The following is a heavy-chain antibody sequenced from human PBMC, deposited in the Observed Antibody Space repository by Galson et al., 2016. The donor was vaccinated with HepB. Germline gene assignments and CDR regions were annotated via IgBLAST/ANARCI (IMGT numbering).Heavy chain of an antibody. Sequence: SLRLSCAASGFPFSNYWMHWVRQAPGKGPVWVSRINSDGSSTTYADSVKGRFTVSRDNAKNTLYLQMNSLRAEVTALYYCTRVHREGIAAAGLQIWGQGTLVIVSS. D-gene: IGHD6-13*01. V-gene: IGHV3-74*01. CDR3: TRVHREGIAAAGLQI. CDR2: INSDGSST. CDR1: GFPFSNYW. J-gene: IGHJ4*02.